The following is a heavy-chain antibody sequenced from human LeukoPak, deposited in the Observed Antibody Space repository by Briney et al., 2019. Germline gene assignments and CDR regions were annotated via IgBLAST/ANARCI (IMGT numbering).Heavy chain of an antibody. V-gene: IGHV3-15*01. D-gene: IGHD3-22*01. J-gene: IGHJ4*02. Sequence: PGGSLRLSCAASGFTFDDYAMHWVRQAPGKGLEWVGRIKSKTDGGTTDYAAPVKGRFTISRDDSKNTLYLQMNSLKTEDTAVYYCTTEDDSSGYYYVGRLGYWGQGTLVTVSS. CDR1: GFTFDDYA. CDR2: IKSKTDGGTT. CDR3: TTEDDSSGYYYVGRLGY.